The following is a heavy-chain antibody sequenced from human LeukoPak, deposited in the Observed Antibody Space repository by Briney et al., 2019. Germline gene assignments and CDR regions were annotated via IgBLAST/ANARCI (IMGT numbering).Heavy chain of an antibody. V-gene: IGHV4-59*01. CDR1: GGSISSYY. CDR2: IYYSGST. J-gene: IGHJ6*03. CDR3: ARIRVSYYYYMDV. Sequence: SETLSLTCTVSGGSISSYYWSWIRQPPGKGLEWIGYIYYSGSTNYNPSLKSRVTISVDTSKNQFSLKLSSVTAADTAVYYCARIRVSYYYYMDVWGKGTTVTVSS. D-gene: IGHD6-13*01.